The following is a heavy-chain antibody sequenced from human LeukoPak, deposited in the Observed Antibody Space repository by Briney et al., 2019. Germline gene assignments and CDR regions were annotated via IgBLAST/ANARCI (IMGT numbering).Heavy chain of an antibody. Sequence: QPGGSLRPSCAASGFTFSSYAMSWVRQAPGKGLEWVSAISGSGGSTYYADSVKGRFTISRDNSKNTLHLQMNSLRAEDTAVYYCAKDLWLEAYYFDYWGQGTLVTVSS. J-gene: IGHJ4*02. CDR1: GFTFSSYA. D-gene: IGHD6-19*01. CDR2: ISGSGGST. V-gene: IGHV3-23*01. CDR3: AKDLWLEAYYFDY.